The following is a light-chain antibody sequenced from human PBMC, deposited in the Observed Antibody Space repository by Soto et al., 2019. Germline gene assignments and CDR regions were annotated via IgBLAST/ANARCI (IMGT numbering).Light chain of an antibody. CDR1: QSISSW. V-gene: IGKV1-5*03. CDR2: KAS. Sequence: IQMTQSPSTLSACVGDRVTITCRASQSISSWLAWYQQKPGKAPKLLIYKASSLESGVPSRFSGSGSGTEFTLTISSLQPDDFATYYCQQYNSYSQSFGQGTKVDIK. CDR3: QQYNSYSQS. J-gene: IGKJ1*01.